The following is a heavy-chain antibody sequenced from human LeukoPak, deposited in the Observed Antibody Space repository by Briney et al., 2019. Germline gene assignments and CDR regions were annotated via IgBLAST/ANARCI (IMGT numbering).Heavy chain of an antibody. CDR3: ASFEPAYCGGDCYSRFDY. Sequence: ASVKVSCKASGYTFTSYGISWVRQAPGQGLEWMGWISANNGNTNYAQKLQGRVTMTTDTSTSTAYMELRSLRSGDTAVYYCASFEPAYCGGDCYSRFDYWGQGTLVTVSS. J-gene: IGHJ4*02. D-gene: IGHD2-21*02. CDR2: ISANNGNT. CDR1: GYTFTSYG. V-gene: IGHV1-18*01.